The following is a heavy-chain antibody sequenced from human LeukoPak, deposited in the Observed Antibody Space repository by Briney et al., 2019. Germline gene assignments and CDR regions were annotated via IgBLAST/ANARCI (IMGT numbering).Heavy chain of an antibody. CDR2: IKQDGSEK. V-gene: IGHV3-7*01. CDR3: ASGILTGYYDY. J-gene: IGHJ4*02. CDR1: GFTFTTYS. Sequence: GGSLRLSCAASGFTFTTYSMNWVRQAPGKGLEWVANIKQDGSEKYYVDSVKGRFTISRDNAKNSLYLQMNSLRAEDTAVYYCASGILTGYYDYWGQGTLVTVSS. D-gene: IGHD3-9*01.